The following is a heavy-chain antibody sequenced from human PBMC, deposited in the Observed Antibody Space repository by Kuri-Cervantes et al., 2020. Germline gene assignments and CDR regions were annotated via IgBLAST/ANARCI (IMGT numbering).Heavy chain of an antibody. J-gene: IGHJ6*02. CDR1: GFTFSDYY. CDR3: ARGILRVYYGTYGMDV. CDR2: ISSSGSTI. D-gene: IGHD3-10*01. Sequence: LSLTCAASGFTFSDYYMSWIRQAPGKGLEWVSYISSSGSTIYYADSVKGRFTISRDNAKNSLYLQMNSLRAEDTAVYYCARGILRVYYGTYGMDVWGQGTTVTVSS. V-gene: IGHV3-11*01.